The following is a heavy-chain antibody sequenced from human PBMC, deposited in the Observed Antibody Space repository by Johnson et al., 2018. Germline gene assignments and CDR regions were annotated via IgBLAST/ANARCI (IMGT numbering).Heavy chain of an antibody. CDR2: IKQDGSEK. D-gene: IGHD1-26*01. CDR3: ARDGIVGASGYYYYGMDV. V-gene: IGHV3-7*01. J-gene: IGHJ6*02. CDR1: GFTFSSYW. Sequence: VQLVQSGGGLVQPGGSLRLSCAASGFTFSSYWMSWVRQAPGKGLEWVANIKQDGSEKYYVDSVKGRFTISRVNAKNSLYLQMNSLRAEDTAVFYGARDGIVGASGYYYYGMDVWGQGTTVTVSS.